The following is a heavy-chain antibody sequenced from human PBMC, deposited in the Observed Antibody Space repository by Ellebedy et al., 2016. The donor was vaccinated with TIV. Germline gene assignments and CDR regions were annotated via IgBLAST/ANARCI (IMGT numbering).Heavy chain of an antibody. V-gene: IGHV4-59*01. CDR3: ARDSTDYGLDY. J-gene: IGHJ4*02. Sequence: SETLSLTCTVSGGSISSYYWSWIRQPPGKGLEWIGYIYYSGSTNYNPSLKSRVTISVDTSKNQFSLKLSSVTAADTAVYYCARDSTDYGLDYWGQGTLVTVSS. CDR2: IYYSGST. CDR1: GGSISSYY. D-gene: IGHD4-17*01.